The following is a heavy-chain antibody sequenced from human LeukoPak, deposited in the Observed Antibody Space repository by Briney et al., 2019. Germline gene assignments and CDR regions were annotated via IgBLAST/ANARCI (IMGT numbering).Heavy chain of an antibody. V-gene: IGHV4-59*01. CDR3: ARVGDSSSWYPYYFDY. CDR2: IYYSGST. D-gene: IGHD6-13*01. Sequence: SETLSLTCTVSGGSISSYYWNWIRQPPGKGLEWIGYIYYSGSTNYNPSLKSRVTISVDTSKKQFSLRLRSVTAADTAVYYCARVGDSSSWYPYYFDYWGQGTLVTVSS. CDR1: GGSISSYY. J-gene: IGHJ4*02.